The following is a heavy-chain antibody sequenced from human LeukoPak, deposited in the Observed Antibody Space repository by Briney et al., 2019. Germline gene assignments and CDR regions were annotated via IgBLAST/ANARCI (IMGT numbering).Heavy chain of an antibody. D-gene: IGHD5-18*01. J-gene: IGHJ6*02. CDR2: IYSGGST. V-gene: IGHV3-53*01. CDR1: GFIVSSNY. Sequence: GGSLRLSCVASGFIVSSNYMSWVRQAPGKGLEWVSVIYSGGSTDYADSVKGRFTISRDNSKNTLYLQMNSLRAEDTAVYYCAKDTAMVCVGYGMDVWGQGTTVTVSS. CDR3: AKDTAMVCVGYGMDV.